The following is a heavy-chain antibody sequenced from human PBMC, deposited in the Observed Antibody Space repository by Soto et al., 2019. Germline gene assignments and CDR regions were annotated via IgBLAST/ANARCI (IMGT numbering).Heavy chain of an antibody. V-gene: IGHV4-39*01. D-gene: IGHD2-21*01. J-gene: IGHJ4*02. CDR1: GGSVSSSSDY. CDR3: AGRLRDYCGGGACYFPFDY. CDR2: VYYTGNT. Sequence: QLQLQESGPGLVKTSETLSLTCTVSGGSVSSSSDYWGWVRQPPGKGLEWIGSVYYTGNTYYNPSLNSRVTVSVDTSKNLFSLRLTSVTAADTAMYYCAGRLRDYCGGGACYFPFDYWGQGTPVTVSS.